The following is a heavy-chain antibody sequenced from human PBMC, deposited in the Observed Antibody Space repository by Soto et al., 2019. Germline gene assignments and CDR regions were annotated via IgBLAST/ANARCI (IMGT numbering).Heavy chain of an antibody. CDR1: GFTFSRHG. D-gene: IGHD6-13*01. V-gene: IGHV3-23*01. Sequence: PGGSLRPSCVASGFTFSRHGLSWVRQAPGKGLEWVSTINPSGDSTFYADSVKGRFTISRDNSKNTVYLQMNSLSVGDTAVYLCAKVDVSTAGSFDYWGQGALVTVSS. CDR2: INPSGDST. CDR3: AKVDVSTAGSFDY. J-gene: IGHJ4*02.